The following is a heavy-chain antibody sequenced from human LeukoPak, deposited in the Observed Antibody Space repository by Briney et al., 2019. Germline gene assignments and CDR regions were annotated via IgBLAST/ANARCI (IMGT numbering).Heavy chain of an antibody. V-gene: IGHV1-18*01. D-gene: IGHD2-15*01. J-gene: IGHJ4*02. Sequence: ASVKVSCKASGYTFTSYDITWVRQAPGQGLEWMGWISAYNGNTNYAQKLQGRVTMTTDTSTSTAYMELRSLRSDDTAVYYCARKAATYYFDYWGQGTLVTVSS. CDR3: ARKAATYYFDY. CDR2: ISAYNGNT. CDR1: GYTFTSYD.